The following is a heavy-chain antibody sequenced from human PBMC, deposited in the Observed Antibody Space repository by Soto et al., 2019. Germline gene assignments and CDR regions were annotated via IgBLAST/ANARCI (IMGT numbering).Heavy chain of an antibody. CDR2: IIPIFGTA. CDR3: ASHYDFWSGYSSNWFHP. V-gene: IGHV1-69*13. D-gene: IGHD3-3*01. CDR1: GGTFSSYA. Sequence: SVKVSCKASGGTFSSYAISWVRQAPGQGLEWMGGIIPIFGTANYAQKFQGRVTITADESTSTAYMELSSLRSEDTAVYYCASHYDFWSGYSSNWFHPWGQGTLVTVSS. J-gene: IGHJ5*02.